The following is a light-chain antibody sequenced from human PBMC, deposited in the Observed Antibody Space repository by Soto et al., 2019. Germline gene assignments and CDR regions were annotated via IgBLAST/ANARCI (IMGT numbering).Light chain of an antibody. CDR3: QQYKSYWP. V-gene: IGKV1-5*01. CDR1: QSISSW. CDR2: DAS. J-gene: IGKJ1*01. Sequence: DIQMTQSPSTLSASVGDRVTITCRASQSISSWLAWYQQKPGKAPKLLIYDASSLESGVPSRFRGSESGTEFALTISSLQPDDFATYYCQQYKSYWPFGQGTKVEIK.